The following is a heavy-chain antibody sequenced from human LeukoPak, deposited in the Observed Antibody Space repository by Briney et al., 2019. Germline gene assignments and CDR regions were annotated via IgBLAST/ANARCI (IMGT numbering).Heavy chain of an antibody. CDR3: ARGFSH. CDR1: GGSISSSSYY. V-gene: IGHV4-39*07. CDR2: IYYSGSA. J-gene: IGHJ4*02. Sequence: PSETLSLTCTVSGGSISSSSYYWGWIRQPPGKGLEWIGSIYYSGSATYNPSLKSRVTMSIDTSKNQFSLKLRSVTAADTAVYYCARGFSHWGQGTLVTVSS.